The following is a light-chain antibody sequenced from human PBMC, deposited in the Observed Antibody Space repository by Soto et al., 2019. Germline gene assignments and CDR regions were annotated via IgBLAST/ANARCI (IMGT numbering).Light chain of an antibody. Sequence: EIVLTQSPGTLSLSPGERATLSCRASETVGNYLAWYQQKPGQAPRLVIFDASNRASGIPDRFSGRGSGTAFTRTISRLEVEDFAVYYGQQYGRSLLTFGGGTKVEIK. V-gene: IGKV3-20*01. CDR3: QQYGRSLLT. CDR1: ETVGNY. J-gene: IGKJ4*01. CDR2: DAS.